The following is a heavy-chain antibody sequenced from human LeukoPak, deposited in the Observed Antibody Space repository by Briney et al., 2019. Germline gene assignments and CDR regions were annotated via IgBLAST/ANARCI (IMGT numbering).Heavy chain of an antibody. D-gene: IGHD6-19*01. V-gene: IGHV3-74*01. CDR3: ARASGYTSGWYDDAFDI. Sequence: PGGSLRLSCAASGFTFSSYWMHWVRQAPGKGLVWVSRINSDGSSTSYADSVKGRFTISRDNAKNTLYLQMNSLRAEDTAVYYCARASGYTSGWYDDAFDIWGQGTVVTVSS. CDR2: INSDGSST. CDR1: GFTFSSYW. J-gene: IGHJ3*02.